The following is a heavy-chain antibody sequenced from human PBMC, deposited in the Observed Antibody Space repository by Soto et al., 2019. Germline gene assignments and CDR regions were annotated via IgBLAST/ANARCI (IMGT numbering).Heavy chain of an antibody. CDR2: ISYDGSNK. D-gene: IGHD6-19*01. J-gene: IGHJ4*02. CDR3: AKEMDVLAVAGSYFDY. V-gene: IGHV3-30*18. Sequence: GGSLRLSCAASGFTFSSYGMHWVRQAPGKGLEWVAVISYDGSNKYYADSVKGRFTISRDNSKNTLYLQMNSLRAEDTAVYYCAKEMDVLAVAGSYFDYWGQGTLVTVSS. CDR1: GFTFSSYG.